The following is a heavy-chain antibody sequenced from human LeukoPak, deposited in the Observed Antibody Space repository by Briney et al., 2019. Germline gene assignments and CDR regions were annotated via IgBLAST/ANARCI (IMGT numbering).Heavy chain of an antibody. V-gene: IGHV1-18*01. CDR1: GYTFTSYG. CDR2: ISASNGDT. Sequence: ASVKVSCKASGYTFTSYGISWVRQAPGQGLEWMGWISASNGDTDYPQNLQGRVTMTTDTYTGTAYMELRSLTSDDTAIYYCARESHITREDYWGQGTLVTVSS. CDR3: ARESHITREDY. D-gene: IGHD1-14*01. J-gene: IGHJ4*02.